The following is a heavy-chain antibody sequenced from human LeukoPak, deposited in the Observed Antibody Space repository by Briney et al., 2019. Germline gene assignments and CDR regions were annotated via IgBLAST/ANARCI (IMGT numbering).Heavy chain of an antibody. CDR2: ISSSSSYI. D-gene: IGHD2-2*01. Sequence: GGSLRLSCAASGFTFSSYSMNWVRQAPGKGLEWVSSISSSSSYIYYADSVKGRFTISRDNAKNSLYLQMNSLRAEDTAVYYCARVRVVVPAAKDAFDIWGQGIMVTVSS. J-gene: IGHJ3*02. CDR1: GFTFSSYS. CDR3: ARVRVVVPAAKDAFDI. V-gene: IGHV3-21*01.